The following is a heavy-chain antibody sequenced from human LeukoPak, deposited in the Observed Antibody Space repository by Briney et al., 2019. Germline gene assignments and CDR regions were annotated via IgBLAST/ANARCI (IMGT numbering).Heavy chain of an antibody. D-gene: IGHD2-2*02. V-gene: IGHV1-18*01. CDR2: ISAYNGNT. Sequence: ASVKVSCKASGYTFTSYGISWVRQAPGQGLEWMGWISAYNGNTNYAQKLQGRVTMTTDTSTSTAYMELRSLRSDDTAVYYCARDFYCSSTSCYMGYFDHWGQGTLVTVSS. CDR1: GYTFTSYG. J-gene: IGHJ4*02. CDR3: ARDFYCSSTSCYMGYFDH.